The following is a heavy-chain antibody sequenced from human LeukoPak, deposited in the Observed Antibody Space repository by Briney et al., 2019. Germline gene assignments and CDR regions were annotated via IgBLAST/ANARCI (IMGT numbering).Heavy chain of an antibody. D-gene: IGHD1-26*01. CDR1: GGSISSSSYC. CDR2: IYYSGST. CDR3: ATYSLISGSYSH. J-gene: IGHJ4*02. Sequence: SETLSLTCTVSGGSISSSSYCWGWIRQPPGKGLEWIGSIYYSGSTYYNPSLKSRVTISVDTSKNQFSLKLSSVTAADTAVYYSATYSLISGSYSHWGQGTLVTVSS. V-gene: IGHV4-39*01.